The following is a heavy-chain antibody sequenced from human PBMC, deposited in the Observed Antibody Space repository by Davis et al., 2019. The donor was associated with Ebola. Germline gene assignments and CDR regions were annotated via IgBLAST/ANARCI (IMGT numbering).Heavy chain of an antibody. CDR1: GYTFSAYY. J-gene: IGHJ5*02. CDR2: INPSGGST. Sequence: AASVKVSCKASGYTFSAYYMHWVRQAPGQGLEWMGIINPSGGSTSYAQKFQGRVTITADTSTHTAYMELSRLGSDDTAMYYCTRGKWFDPWGQGTLVAVSS. V-gene: IGHV1-46*01. CDR3: TRGKWFDP.